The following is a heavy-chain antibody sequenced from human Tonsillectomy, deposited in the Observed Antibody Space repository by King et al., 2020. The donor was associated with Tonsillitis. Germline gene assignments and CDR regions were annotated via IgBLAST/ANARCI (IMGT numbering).Heavy chain of an antibody. CDR2: ISGSIGKT. CDR1: GFTFSSYA. Sequence: VQLVESGGDLVQPGGSLRLSCVGSGFTFSSYAMSWVRQAPGRGLEWVSHISGSIGKTFYAGSVRGRFTISRDNSKNTLYLQINSLRAEDSALYYCAKDICTSASCLYYFDSWGLGTLVTVSS. J-gene: IGHJ4*02. V-gene: IGHV3-23*04. CDR3: AKDICTSASCLYYFDS. D-gene: IGHD2-2*01.